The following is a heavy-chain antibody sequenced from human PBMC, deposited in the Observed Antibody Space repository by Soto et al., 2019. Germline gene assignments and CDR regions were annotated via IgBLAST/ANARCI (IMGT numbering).Heavy chain of an antibody. CDR2: IWYDGSNK. D-gene: IGHD3-10*01. CDR1: GFTFSSYG. CDR3: ARDRGFGELLSRYYYYGMDV. V-gene: IGHV3-33*01. Sequence: GGSLRLSCAASGFTFSSYGMHWVRQAPGKGLEWVAVIWYDGSNKYYADSVKGRFTISRDNSKNTLYLQMNSPRAEDTAVYYCARDRGFGELLSRYYYYGMDVWGQWTTVTVSS. J-gene: IGHJ6*02.